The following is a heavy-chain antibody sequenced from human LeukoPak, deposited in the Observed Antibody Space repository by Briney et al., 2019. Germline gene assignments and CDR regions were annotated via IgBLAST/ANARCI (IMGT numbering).Heavy chain of an antibody. V-gene: IGHV3-7*01. CDR2: IKQDGSEK. Sequence: GGSLRLSCAASGFTFSRNWMSWVRQAPGKGLEWVANIKQDGSEKYYVDSVEGRFTISRDNAKNSLYLEMNSLRAEDTAVYYCARDGRTVFGARVYYMDVWGKGTTVTVSS. D-gene: IGHD3-3*01. CDR1: GFTFSRNW. J-gene: IGHJ6*03. CDR3: ARDGRTVFGARVYYMDV.